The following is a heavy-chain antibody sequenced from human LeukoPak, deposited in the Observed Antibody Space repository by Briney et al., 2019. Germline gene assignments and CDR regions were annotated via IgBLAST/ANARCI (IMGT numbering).Heavy chain of an antibody. J-gene: IGHJ5*02. CDR2: IYPGDSDT. CDR3: AGHYGSGSYYIT. V-gene: IGHV5-51*01. CDR1: GYSFPTYW. D-gene: IGHD3-10*01. Sequence: GESLKISCKVSGYSFPTYWIAWVRQMPGKGLEWVGIIYPGDSDTRYSPSFQGQVTISADKSISTAYLQWSSLKASDTAMYYCAGHYGSGSYYITWGQGTLVTVSS.